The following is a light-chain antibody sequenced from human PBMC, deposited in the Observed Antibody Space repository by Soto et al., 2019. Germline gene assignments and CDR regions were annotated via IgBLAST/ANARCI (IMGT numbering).Light chain of an antibody. V-gene: IGKV1-39*01. Sequence: DIQMTQSPSSLSASVGDRVTITCRSSQSINNYLNWYQQRQGKAPKVIIYDASSLLSGVPSRFSGSASGTDFTLTISNLQPEDFATYYCQQGFSAPPWTFGPGTKVEI. J-gene: IGKJ1*01. CDR3: QQGFSAPPWT. CDR1: QSINNY. CDR2: DAS.